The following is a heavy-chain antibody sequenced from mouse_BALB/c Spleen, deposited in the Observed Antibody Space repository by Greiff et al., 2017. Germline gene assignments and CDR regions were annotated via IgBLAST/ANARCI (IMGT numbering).Heavy chain of an antibody. D-gene: IGHD6-5*01. CDR3: AALSSYYAMDY. V-gene: IGHV5-4*03. CDR2: ISDGGSYT. Sequence: EVKLEESGGGLVKPGGSLKLSCAASGFTFSSYAMSWVRQTPEKRLEWVATISDGGSYTYYPDSVKGRFTISRDNAKNNLYLQMSSLKSEDTAMYYCAALSSYYAMDYWGQGTSVTVAS. J-gene: IGHJ4*01. CDR1: GFTFSSYA.